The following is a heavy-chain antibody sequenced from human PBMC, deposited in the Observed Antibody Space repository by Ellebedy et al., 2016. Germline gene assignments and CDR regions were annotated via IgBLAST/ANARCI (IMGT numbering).Heavy chain of an antibody. D-gene: IGHD6-13*01. CDR3: ARDFSPAAADLDYYYYGMDV. J-gene: IGHJ6*02. V-gene: IGHV3-21*01. CDR1: ELTFSTYW. CDR2: ISSSSSYI. Sequence: GGSLRLSCTASELTFSTYWMNWVRQAPGKGLEWVSSISSSSSYIYYADSVKGRFTISRDNAKNSLYLQMNSLRAEDTAVYYCARDFSPAAADLDYYYYGMDVWGQGTTVTVSS.